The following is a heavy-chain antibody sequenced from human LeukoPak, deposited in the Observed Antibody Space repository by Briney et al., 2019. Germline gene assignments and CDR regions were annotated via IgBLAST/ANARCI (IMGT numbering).Heavy chain of an antibody. CDR3: AREGYSLAFDI. CDR2: IKQDGSEK. D-gene: IGHD6-13*01. Sequence: PGGSLRLSCAASGFTFSSYWMSWVRQAPGKGLEWVANIKQDGSEKYYVDSVKGRFTIPRDNAKNSLYLQMNSLRAEDTAVYYCAREGYSLAFDIWGQGTMVTVSS. V-gene: IGHV3-7*01. CDR1: GFTFSSYW. J-gene: IGHJ3*02.